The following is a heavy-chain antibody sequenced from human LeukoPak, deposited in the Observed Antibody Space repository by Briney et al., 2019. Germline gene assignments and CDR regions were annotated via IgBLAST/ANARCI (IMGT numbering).Heavy chain of an antibody. J-gene: IGHJ4*02. V-gene: IGHV3-21*01. D-gene: IGHD2-15*01. Sequence: PGGSLRLSCAASGFTFSSYSMNWVRQAPGKGLEWVPSISSSSSYIYYADSVKGRFTISRDNAKNSLYLQMNSLRAEDMAVYYCASDCSGGSCGLFDYWGQGTLVTVSS. CDR3: ASDCSGGSCGLFDY. CDR1: GFTFSSYS. CDR2: ISSSSSYI.